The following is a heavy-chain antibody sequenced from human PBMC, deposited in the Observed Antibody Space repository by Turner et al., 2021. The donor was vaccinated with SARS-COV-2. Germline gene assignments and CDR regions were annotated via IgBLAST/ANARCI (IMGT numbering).Heavy chain of an antibody. CDR3: ARDLGPYGMDV. CDR1: GLTVSSNY. J-gene: IGHJ6*02. CDR2: SYSGGSK. V-gene: IGHV3-53*01. D-gene: IGHD3-10*01. Sequence: EVQLVASGGGLIQPGGSLRLSCAASGLTVSSNYMSWVRQAQGKGVEWVAVSYSGGSKYYVDSVKGRFTISRDNSKNTLYLQMNSLRAEDTAVYYCARDLGPYGMDVWGQGTTVTVSS.